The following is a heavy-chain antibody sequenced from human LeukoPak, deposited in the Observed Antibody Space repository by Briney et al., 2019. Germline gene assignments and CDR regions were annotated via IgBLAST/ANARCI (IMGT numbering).Heavy chain of an antibody. J-gene: IGHJ5*02. V-gene: IGHV4-39*07. CDR1: GGSISSSSYY. CDR3: ARAESYSSSLGYGNWFDP. Sequence: SETLSLTCTVYGGSISSSSYYWGWIRQPPGKGLEWIGSIYYSGSTYYNPSLKSRVTISVDTSKNQFSLKLSSVTAADTAVYYCARAESYSSSLGYGNWFDPWGQGTLVTVSS. CDR2: IYYSGST. D-gene: IGHD6-6*01.